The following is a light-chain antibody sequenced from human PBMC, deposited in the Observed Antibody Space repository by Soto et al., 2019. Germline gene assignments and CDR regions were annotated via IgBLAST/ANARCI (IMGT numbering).Light chain of an antibody. J-gene: IGLJ1*01. Sequence: QLVLTQPPSASGTPGQTVTISCSGSSSNIGSNTVNWYQQLPGTAPKLLIYSNNQRPSGVPDRFSGSKSGTSASLAISGLQSEDEADYYCAAWDDSLSGYVFGTGTKVTVL. CDR2: SNN. V-gene: IGLV1-44*01. CDR1: SSNIGSNT. CDR3: AAWDDSLSGYV.